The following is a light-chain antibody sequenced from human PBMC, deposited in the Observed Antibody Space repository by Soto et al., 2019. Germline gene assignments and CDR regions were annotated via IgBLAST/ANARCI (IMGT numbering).Light chain of an antibody. CDR3: QQYETFSGT. Sequence: DIQMTQSPSTLSASVADRFTSTCRASQSISSWLAWYQQKPGKAPKLLIYDASSLESGVPSRFSGSGSGTKFTLTIASLQPDDFATYYCQQYETFSGTFGPGTKVDIK. J-gene: IGKJ1*01. CDR2: DAS. V-gene: IGKV1-5*01. CDR1: QSISSW.